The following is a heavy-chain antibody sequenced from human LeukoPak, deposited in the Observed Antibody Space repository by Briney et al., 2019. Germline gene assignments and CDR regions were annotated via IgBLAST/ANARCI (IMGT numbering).Heavy chain of an antibody. D-gene: IGHD3-3*01. CDR2: INPNSGGT. Sequence: ASVKVSCKASGYTFTGYYMHWVRQAPGQGVEWMGWINPNSGGTNYAQKFKGRVTMTRDTSISTAYMELSRLRSDDTAVYYCARARYDFWSGYSYDYWGQGTLVTVSS. V-gene: IGHV1-2*02. CDR1: GYTFTGYY. J-gene: IGHJ4*02. CDR3: ARARYDFWSGYSYDY.